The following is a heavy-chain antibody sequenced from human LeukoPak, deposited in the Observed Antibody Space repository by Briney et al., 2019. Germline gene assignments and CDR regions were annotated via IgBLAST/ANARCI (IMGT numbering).Heavy chain of an antibody. CDR1: GYTFTSYG. D-gene: IGHD6-13*01. CDR3: ARDGFRAAAVGYYYYYYMDV. V-gene: IGHV1-18*01. Sequence: GASVKVSCKASGYTFTSYGISWVRQAPGQGLEWMGWISAYNGNTNYAQKLQGRVTMTTDASTSTAYMELRSLKSDDTAVYYCARDGFRAAAVGYYYYYYMDVWGKGTTVTISS. J-gene: IGHJ6*03. CDR2: ISAYNGNT.